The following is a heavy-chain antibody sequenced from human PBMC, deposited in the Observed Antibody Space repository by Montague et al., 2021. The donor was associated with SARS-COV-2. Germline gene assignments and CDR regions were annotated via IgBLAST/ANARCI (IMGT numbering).Heavy chain of an antibody. V-gene: IGHV4-39*01. CDR3: ARHVGRSPGAMDWVDT. CDR2: GYYSGST. D-gene: IGHD2-2*01. J-gene: IGHJ5*02. CDR1: GASIITSNYY. Sequence: SETLSLTCTVSGASIITSNYYWGWIRQPPGKGLEWIGSGYYSGSTSYXXXLTSRVIISVDTSKNQFSLNLTSVTAADTAVYYCARHVGRSPGAMDWVDTWGQGTLVTVSS.